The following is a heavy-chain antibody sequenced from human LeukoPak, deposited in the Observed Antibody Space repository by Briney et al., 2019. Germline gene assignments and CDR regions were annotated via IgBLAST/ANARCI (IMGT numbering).Heavy chain of an antibody. Sequence: GASVKLSCKSSGYTFSSYDINRVRQATGQGHEWMGWMNPNTGNTGCAQKFQGRVTMTRDNSISTAYMELSTLRSEDTAVYYCARGPPPYCSGDSCYSFLYFPHWRQGTLVSVSS. CDR2: MNPNTGNT. D-gene: IGHD2-15*01. CDR1: GYTFSSYD. V-gene: IGHV1-8*01. J-gene: IGHJ1*01. CDR3: ARGPPPYCSGDSCYSFLYFPH.